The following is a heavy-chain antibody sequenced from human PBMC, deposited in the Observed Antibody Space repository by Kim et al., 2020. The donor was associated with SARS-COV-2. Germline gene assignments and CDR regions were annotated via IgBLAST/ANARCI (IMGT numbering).Heavy chain of an antibody. CDR3: ARLDTVFSWVTTHDAFDI. CDR1: GYSFTSYW. Sequence: GESLKISCKGSGYSFTSYWIGWVRQMPGKGLEWMGIIYPGDSDTRYSPSFQGQVTISADKSISTAYLQWSSLKASDTAMYYCARLDTVFSWVTTHDAFDIWGQGTMVTVSS. J-gene: IGHJ3*02. V-gene: IGHV5-51*01. CDR2: IYPGDSDT. D-gene: IGHD6-13*01.